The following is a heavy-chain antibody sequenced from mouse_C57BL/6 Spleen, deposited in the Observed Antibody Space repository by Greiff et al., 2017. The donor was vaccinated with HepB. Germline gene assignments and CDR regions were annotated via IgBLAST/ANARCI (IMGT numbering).Heavy chain of an antibody. J-gene: IGHJ4*01. CDR3: ASEITSAMDY. CDR1: GYTFTSYW. V-gene: IGHV1-50*01. D-gene: IGHD2-4*01. CDR2: IDPSDSYT. Sequence: QVQLQQPGAELVKPGASVKLSCKASGYTFTSYWMQWVKQRPGQGLEWIGEIDPSDSYTNYNQKFKGKATLTVDTSSSTAYMQLSSLTSEDSAVYYCASEITSAMDYWGQGTSVTVSS.